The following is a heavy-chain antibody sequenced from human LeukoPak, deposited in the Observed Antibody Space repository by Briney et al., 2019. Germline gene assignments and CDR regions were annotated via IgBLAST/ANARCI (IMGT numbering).Heavy chain of an antibody. V-gene: IGHV1-2*02. CDR1: GYTFTVYY. Sequence: ASVTVSCKASGYTFTVYYMHWVRQAHGQGLEWMGWINPNSGGTNYAQKFQGRVTMTRDTSISTAYMELSRLRSDDTAVYYCARDGLLWFGEFRYYYYYMDVWGKGTTVTVSS. D-gene: IGHD3-10*01. CDR3: ARDGLLWFGEFRYYYYYMDV. CDR2: INPNSGGT. J-gene: IGHJ6*03.